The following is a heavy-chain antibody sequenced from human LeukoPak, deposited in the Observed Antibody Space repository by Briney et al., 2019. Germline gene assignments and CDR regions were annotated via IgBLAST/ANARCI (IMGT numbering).Heavy chain of an antibody. CDR3: ARDKSDFWSGYSYYYYYYMDV. CDR2: IKEDGSEK. J-gene: IGHJ6*03. V-gene: IGHV3-7*01. Sequence: GGSLRLSCAASGFTFSSFWMSWVRQAPGKGLEWVANIKEDGSEKYYVDSVKGRFTISRDNAKNSLYLQMNSLRAEDTAMYYCARDKSDFWSGYSYYYYYYMDVWGKGTTVTVSS. CDR1: GFTFSSFW. D-gene: IGHD3-3*01.